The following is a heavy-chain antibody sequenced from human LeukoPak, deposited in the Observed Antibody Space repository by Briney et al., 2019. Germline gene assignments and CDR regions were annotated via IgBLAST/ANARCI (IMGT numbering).Heavy chain of an antibody. CDR3: AKHVVPAAIGAFDI. J-gene: IGHJ3*02. D-gene: IGHD2-2*01. V-gene: IGHV3-21*04. CDR1: GFTFSSYS. CDR2: ISSSSSYI. Sequence: PGGSLRLSCAASGFTFSSYSMNWVRQAPGKGLEWVSPISSSSSYIYYADSVKGRFTISRDSSKNTLYLQMNSLRAEDTAVYYCAKHVVPAAIGAFDIWGQGTMATVSS.